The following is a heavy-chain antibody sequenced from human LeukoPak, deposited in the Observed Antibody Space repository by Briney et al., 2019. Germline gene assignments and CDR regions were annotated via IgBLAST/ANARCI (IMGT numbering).Heavy chain of an antibody. Sequence: ASVKVSCKASGGTFSSYAISWVRQAPGQGLEWMGGIIPIFGTANYAQKVQGRVTITTDESTSTAYMELSSLRSEDTAVYYCARDRSPHYDFWSGYHFDPWGQGTLVTVSS. CDR2: IIPIFGTA. V-gene: IGHV1-69*05. J-gene: IGHJ5*02. D-gene: IGHD3-3*01. CDR3: ARDRSPHYDFWSGYHFDP. CDR1: GGTFSSYA.